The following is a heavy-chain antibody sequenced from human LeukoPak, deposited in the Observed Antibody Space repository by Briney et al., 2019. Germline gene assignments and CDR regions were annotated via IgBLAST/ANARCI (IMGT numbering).Heavy chain of an antibody. CDR1: GFTVSSNY. V-gene: IGHV3-53*01. Sequence: PGGSLRLSCAASGFTVSSNYMSWVRQAPGKGLEWVSVIYTGGSTNYADSVKGRFTISRDNSKNTLYLQMNSLRAEDTAVYYCAREAGDNTNFDYWGQGTLVTVSS. CDR2: IYTGGST. J-gene: IGHJ4*02. CDR3: AREAGDNTNFDY. D-gene: IGHD4-23*01.